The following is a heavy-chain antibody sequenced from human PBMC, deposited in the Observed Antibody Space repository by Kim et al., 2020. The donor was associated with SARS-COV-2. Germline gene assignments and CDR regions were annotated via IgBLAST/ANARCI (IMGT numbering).Heavy chain of an antibody. J-gene: IGHJ4*02. V-gene: IGHV1-46*01. Sequence: ASVKVSCKASGYTFTSYYMHWVRQAPGQGLEWMGRINPSGGSTSHAQKFQGRVTMNRDTSTSTVFMELSSLRSEDTAVYYCARGSGGSGWYDYWGQGTLVTVSS. D-gene: IGHD6-19*01. CDR2: INPSGGST. CDR1: GYTFTSYY. CDR3: ARGSGGSGWYDY.